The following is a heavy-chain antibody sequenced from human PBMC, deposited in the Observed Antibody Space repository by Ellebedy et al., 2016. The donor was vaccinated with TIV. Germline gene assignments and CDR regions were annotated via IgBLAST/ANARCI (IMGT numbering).Heavy chain of an antibody. J-gene: IGHJ4*02. D-gene: IGHD4-17*01. Sequence: GESLKISCAASGFIVTSNYMSWVRQAPGKGLEWVSVIYSGGSTYYADSEKGRFTISSDSSKNTVYLQMESLRVEDTAVYYCARDGGNDYADYASFDYWGQGTLVTVSS. CDR2: IYSGGST. CDR1: GFIVTSNY. CDR3: ARDGGNDYADYASFDY. V-gene: IGHV3-66*01.